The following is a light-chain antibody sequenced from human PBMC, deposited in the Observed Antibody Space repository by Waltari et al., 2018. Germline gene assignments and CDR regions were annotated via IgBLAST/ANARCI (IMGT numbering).Light chain of an antibody. CDR2: GNT. CDR1: SSNFGAGYD. Sequence: QSVLTQPPSMSGAPGQKVTIPCTGGSSNFGAGYDLPWYQQFPGTAPKLLIFGNTNRPSGVPGRFSGSRSGTSASLAIAGPQSEDEAVYYCQSFDSSLSASVFGGGTKLTVL. V-gene: IGLV1-40*01. J-gene: IGLJ3*02. CDR3: QSFDSSLSASV.